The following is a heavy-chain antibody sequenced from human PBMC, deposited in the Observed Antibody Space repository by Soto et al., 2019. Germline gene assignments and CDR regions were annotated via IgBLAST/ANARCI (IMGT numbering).Heavy chain of an antibody. Sequence: QLQLQASGPGLVKPSETLSLSCTVSGGPISSNIYFWVWIRHPPGKGLEWIASISSSGSTYYNPSLKSRVTISVDTSKNQFSLKLTSVTAADTALYHCASLQGNYGVFDYWGQGTLVTVSS. CDR3: ASLQGNYGVFDY. V-gene: IGHV4-39*01. CDR1: GGPISSNIYF. J-gene: IGHJ4*02. D-gene: IGHD4-17*01. CDR2: ISSSGST.